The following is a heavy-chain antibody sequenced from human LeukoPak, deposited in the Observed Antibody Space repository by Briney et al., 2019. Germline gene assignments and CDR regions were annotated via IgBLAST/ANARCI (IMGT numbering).Heavy chain of an antibody. CDR2: IYYSGST. D-gene: IGHD3-9*01. J-gene: IGHJ4*02. Sequence: SETLSRTCTVSGGSISSSSYYWGWIRQPPGKGLEWIGRIYYSGSTHYNPSLKSRVTISVDTSKNQFSLKLSPVTAADTAVYYCASMEPDYDILTGYYTHWGQGTLVTVSS. V-gene: IGHV4-39*01. CDR3: ASMEPDYDILTGYYTH. CDR1: GGSISSSSYY.